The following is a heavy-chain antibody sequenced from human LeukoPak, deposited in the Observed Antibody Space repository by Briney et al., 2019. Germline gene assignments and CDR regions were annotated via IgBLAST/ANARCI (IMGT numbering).Heavy chain of an antibody. CDR3: AREGSTIGFDI. Sequence: ASVKVSCKASGYTFTSYYMHWVRQAPGQGLEWMGIINPSGGSTSYAQKFQGRVTMARDTSTSTVYMELSSLRSEDTAVYYCAREGSTIGFDIWGQGTMVTVSS. CDR1: GYTFTSYY. D-gene: IGHD3-16*01. CDR2: INPSGGST. V-gene: IGHV1-46*01. J-gene: IGHJ3*02.